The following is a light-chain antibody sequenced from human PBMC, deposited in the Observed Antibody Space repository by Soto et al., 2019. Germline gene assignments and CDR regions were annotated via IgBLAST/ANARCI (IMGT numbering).Light chain of an antibody. V-gene: IGLV2-14*01. CDR2: DVS. CDR3: SSYTSSITLV. J-gene: IGLJ2*01. Sequence: QSALTQPASVSGSPGQSITISCAGTSSDIGSYNYVSWYQQNPGKAPKLMIYDVSNRPSGISNRFSASKSGNTASLTISGLQAEDEADYYCSSYTSSITLVFGGGTKLTVL. CDR1: SSDIGSYNY.